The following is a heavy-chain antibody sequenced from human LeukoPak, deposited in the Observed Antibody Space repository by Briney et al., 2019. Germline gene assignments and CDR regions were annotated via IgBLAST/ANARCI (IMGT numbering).Heavy chain of an antibody. Sequence: SVKVSCKASVGTFTSYAISWVRQAPGQGLEWMGGIIPIFGTANYAQKFQGRVTITADESTSTAYMELSSLRSEDTAVYYCARTAHYYGSGSYYNRGPQPYPMDVWGKGTTVTVSS. CDR1: VGTFTSYA. CDR2: IIPIFGTA. V-gene: IGHV1-69*13. J-gene: IGHJ6*04. D-gene: IGHD3-10*01. CDR3: ARTAHYYGSGSYYNRGPQPYPMDV.